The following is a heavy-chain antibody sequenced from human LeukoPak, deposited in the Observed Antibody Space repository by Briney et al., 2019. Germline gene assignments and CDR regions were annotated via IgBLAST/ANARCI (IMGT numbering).Heavy chain of an antibody. CDR2: ISWNSGSI. V-gene: IGHV3-9*01. CDR3: AKGFRVDTASDFDY. CDR1: GFTFDDYA. D-gene: IGHD5-18*01. Sequence: GGSLRLSCAASGFTFDDYAMHWVRQAPGKDLEWVSGISWNSGSIGYADSVKGRFTISRDNAKNSLYLQMNSLRAEDTALYYCAKGFRVDTASDFDYWGQGTLVTVSS. J-gene: IGHJ4*02.